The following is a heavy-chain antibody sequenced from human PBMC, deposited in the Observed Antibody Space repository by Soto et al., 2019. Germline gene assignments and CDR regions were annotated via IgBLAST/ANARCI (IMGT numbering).Heavy chain of an antibody. CDR2: TRNKANSYTT. CDR1: GFTFSDHY. J-gene: IGHJ3*02. CDR3: ARLKLGLLAFDI. Sequence: GGSLRLSCAASGFTFSDHYMDWVRQAPGKGLEWVGRTRNKANSYTTEYAASVKGRFTISRDDSKNSLYLQMNSLKTEDTAVYYCARLKLGLLAFDIWGQGTMVTVSS. V-gene: IGHV3-72*01. D-gene: IGHD7-27*01.